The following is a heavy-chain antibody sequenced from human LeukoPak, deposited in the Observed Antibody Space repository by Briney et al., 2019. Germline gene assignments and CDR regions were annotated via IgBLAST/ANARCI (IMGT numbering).Heavy chain of an antibody. CDR1: GYSFIDYY. CDR3: ARADRLDGGPYLIGP. V-gene: IGHV1-2*02. J-gene: IGHJ5*02. CDR2: INPNSGGT. D-gene: IGHD3-16*01. Sequence: ASVTVSFKTSGYSFIDYYMHWVRQAPGQGLEWMGWINPNSGGTSSAQKFQGRVTMTRDTAITTVYMEVSWLTSDDTAIYYCARADRLDGGPYLIGPWGQGTLVTVSS.